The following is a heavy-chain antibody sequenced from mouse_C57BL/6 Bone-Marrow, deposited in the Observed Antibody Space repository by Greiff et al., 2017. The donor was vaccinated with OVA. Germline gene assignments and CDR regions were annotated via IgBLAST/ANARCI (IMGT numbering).Heavy chain of an antibody. CDR2: ISSGSSTI. CDR1: GFTFSDYG. Sequence: EVQLVESGGGLVKPGGSLKLSCAASGFTFSDYGMHWVRQAPEKGLAWVAYISSGSSTIYYADTVKGRFPISRDNATNTLFLQMTSLRSEDTAMYYCARDYVEAMDYWGQGTSVTVSS. CDR3: ARDYVEAMDY. D-gene: IGHD1-1*01. V-gene: IGHV5-17*01. J-gene: IGHJ4*01.